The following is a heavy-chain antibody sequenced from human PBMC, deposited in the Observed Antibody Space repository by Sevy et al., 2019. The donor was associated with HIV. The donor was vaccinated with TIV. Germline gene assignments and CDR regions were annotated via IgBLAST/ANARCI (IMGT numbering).Heavy chain of an antibody. Sequence: GGSLRLSCAASGFTFSSYAMHWVSQAPGKGLEWVAVISYDGSNKYYADSVKGRFTISRDNSKNTLYLQMNSLRAEDTAGYYCASGIVGATMRGGVRVTTKLDYWGQGTLVTVSS. J-gene: IGHJ4*02. CDR3: ASGIVGATMRGGVRVTTKLDY. CDR2: ISYDGSNK. D-gene: IGHD1-26*01. CDR1: GFTFSSYA. V-gene: IGHV3-30-3*01.